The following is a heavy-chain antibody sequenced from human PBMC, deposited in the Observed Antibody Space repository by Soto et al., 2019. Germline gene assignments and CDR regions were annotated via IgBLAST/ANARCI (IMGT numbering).Heavy chain of an antibody. D-gene: IGHD6-6*01. CDR1: GYIFTSYW. CDR2: SSPAGAET. CDR3: AAGIATRYYSMDV. V-gene: IGHV5-51*01. J-gene: IGHJ6*02. Sequence: GESLKISCNASGYIFTSYWFGSWRQMPGKGLVGRAVSSPAGAETRYSPSLQSQVTISADKSINTASLHLSSVTAADTATYYCAAGIATRYYSMDVWGQGTTVTATS.